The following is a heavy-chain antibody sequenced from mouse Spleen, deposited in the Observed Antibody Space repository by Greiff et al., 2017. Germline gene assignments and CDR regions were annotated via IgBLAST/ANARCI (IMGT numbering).Heavy chain of an antibody. CDR3: ARGYYGSSYRGYFDY. V-gene: IGHV14-2*01. D-gene: IGHD1-1*01. CDR2: IDPEDGET. J-gene: IGHJ2*01. Sequence: DVKLVESGAELVKPGASVKLSCTASGFNIKDYYMHWVKQRTEQGLEWIGRIDPEDGETKYAPKFQGKATITADTSSNTAYLQLSSLTSEDTAVYYCARGYYGSSYRGYFDYWGQGTTLTVSS. CDR1: GFNIKDYY.